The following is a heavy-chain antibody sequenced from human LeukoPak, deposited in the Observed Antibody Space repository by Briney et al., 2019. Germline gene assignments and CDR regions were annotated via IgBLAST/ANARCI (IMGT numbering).Heavy chain of an antibody. CDR1: GFTFSSYS. CDR2: ISSSSSTI. D-gene: IGHD1-7*01. V-gene: IGHV3-48*01. J-gene: IGHJ4*02. CDR3: AGQLRGREY. Sequence: PGGSLRLSCAASGFTFSSYSMNWVRQAPGKGLEWVSYISSSSSTIYYADSVKGRFTISRDNAKNSLYLQMNSLRAEDTAVYYCAGQLRGREYWGQGTLVTVSS.